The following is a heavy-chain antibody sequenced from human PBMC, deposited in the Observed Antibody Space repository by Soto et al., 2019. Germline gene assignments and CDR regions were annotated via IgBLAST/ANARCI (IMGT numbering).Heavy chain of an antibody. J-gene: IGHJ4*02. CDR1: GFTFSSYG. Sequence: QVQLVESGGGVVQPGRSLRLSCAASGFTFSSYGMHWVRQAPGKGLEWVAVISYDGSYKYYADSVKGRFTISRDNSKNTLYLQMNSLRAEDTAVYYCAKDLHSGSYYFDYWGQGTLVTVSS. CDR3: AKDLHSGSYYFDY. V-gene: IGHV3-30*18. CDR2: ISYDGSYK. D-gene: IGHD1-26*01.